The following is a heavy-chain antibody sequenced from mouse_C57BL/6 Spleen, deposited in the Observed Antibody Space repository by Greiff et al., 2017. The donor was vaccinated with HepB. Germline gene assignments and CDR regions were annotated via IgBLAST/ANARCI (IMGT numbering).Heavy chain of an antibody. D-gene: IGHD4-1*01. CDR1: GYAFSSYW. J-gene: IGHJ4*01. V-gene: IGHV1-80*01. CDR2: IYPGDGDT. CDR3: AIAGNWYSYAMDY. Sequence: VQLQQSGAELVKPGASVKISCKASGYAFSSYWMNWVKQRPGKGLEWIGQIYPGDGDTNYNGKFKGKATLTADKSSSTAYMQLSSLTSEDSAVYFFAIAGNWYSYAMDYWGQGTSVTVAS.